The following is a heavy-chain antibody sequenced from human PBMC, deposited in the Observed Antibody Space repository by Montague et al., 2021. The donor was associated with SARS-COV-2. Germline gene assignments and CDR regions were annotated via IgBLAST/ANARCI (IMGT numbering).Heavy chain of an antibody. CDR2: ISYSGNT. J-gene: IGHJ4*02. V-gene: IGHV4-39*01. CDR1: GDSISSSSHD. D-gene: IGHD3-22*01. Sequence: SETLSLTCTVSGDSISSSSHDWGWIRRPPGKGLEWIGHISYSGNTNYNPSLKSRVTISIDTSRNQFSLKVSSVTATDTAIYYCARRLDYWDSSGQRRRFDYWGQGTLVTVSS. CDR3: ARRLDYWDSSGQRRRFDY.